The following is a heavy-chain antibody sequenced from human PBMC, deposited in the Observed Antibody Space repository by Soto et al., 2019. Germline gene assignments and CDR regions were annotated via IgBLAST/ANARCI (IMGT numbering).Heavy chain of an antibody. Sequence: DVQLLESGGGLVQPGGSLRLSCAASGFTFRSYAMSWVRQAPGKGLEWVSGISGSGISTHYADSVKGRFTVSRDNSKNTPDLQMNSLGAEDPAVYNCAKEPVGPDWYFDLWGRGTLVTVSS. CDR1: GFTFRSYA. CDR2: ISGSGIST. CDR3: AKEPVGPDWYFDL. J-gene: IGHJ2*01. V-gene: IGHV3-23*01.